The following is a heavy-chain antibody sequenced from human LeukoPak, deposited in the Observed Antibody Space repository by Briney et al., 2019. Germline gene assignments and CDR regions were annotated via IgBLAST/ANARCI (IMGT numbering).Heavy chain of an antibody. J-gene: IGHJ4*02. CDR1: GRSFSGYY. D-gene: IGHD6-6*01. V-gene: IGHV4-34*01. CDR3: ARGGVAARRGLSY. CDR2: INHSGST. Sequence: SETLSLTCAVYGRSFSGYYWSWIRQPPGKGLEWIGEINHSGSTNYNPSLKSRVTISVDTSKNQFSLKLSSVTAADTAVYYCARGGVAARRGLSYWGQGTLVTVSS.